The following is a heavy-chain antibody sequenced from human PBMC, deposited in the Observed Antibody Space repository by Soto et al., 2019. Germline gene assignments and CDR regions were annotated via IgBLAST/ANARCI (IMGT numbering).Heavy chain of an antibody. V-gene: IGHV4-4*07. J-gene: IGHJ5*02. CDR3: ARDSRSGWINWFDP. CDR2: IYTSGST. D-gene: IGHD6-19*01. CDR1: GGSISSYY. Sequence: SETLSLTCTVSGGSISSYYWSWIRQPAGKGLEWIGRIYTSGSTNYNPSLKSRVTMSVDTSKNQFSLKLSSVTAADTAVYYCARDSRSGWINWFDPWGQGTLVTVSS.